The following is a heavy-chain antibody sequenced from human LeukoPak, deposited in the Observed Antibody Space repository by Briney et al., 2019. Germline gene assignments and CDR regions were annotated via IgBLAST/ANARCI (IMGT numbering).Heavy chain of an antibody. J-gene: IGHJ5*02. CDR3: AKGGIAVAGTWFDP. D-gene: IGHD6-19*01. CDR2: IRHDGSNR. CDR1: GFTFSSYG. V-gene: IGHV3-30*02. Sequence: PGGSLRLTCAASGFTFSSYGMHWVRQAPGKGLEWVAFIRHDGSNRYYADSVKGRFTISRDNSKNTLYLQMNSLRAGDTAVYYCAKGGIAVAGTWFDPWGQGTLVTVSS.